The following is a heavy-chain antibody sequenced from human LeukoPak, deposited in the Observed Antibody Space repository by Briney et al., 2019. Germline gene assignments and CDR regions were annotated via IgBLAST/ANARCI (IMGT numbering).Heavy chain of an antibody. CDR3: AKGGGYEAQYYYYYLDV. CDR1: GFTFSSYG. D-gene: IGHD5-12*01. CDR2: ISYDGSNK. Sequence: GGSLRLSCAASGFTFSSYGMHWVRQAPGKGLEWVAVISYDGSNKYYADSVKGRFTVSRDNSKNTLYLQMKSLRAEDTAVYYCAKGGGYEAQYYYYYLDVWGKGTTVTISS. V-gene: IGHV3-30*18. J-gene: IGHJ6*03.